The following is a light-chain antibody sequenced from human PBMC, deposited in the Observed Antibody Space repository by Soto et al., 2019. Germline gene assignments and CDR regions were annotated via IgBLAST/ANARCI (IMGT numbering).Light chain of an antibody. CDR3: QQANSFPFA. J-gene: IGKJ3*01. Sequence: DIQMTQSPSSVSASVGDRVTITCRASQDIHTWLAWYQQKPGKAPNLLTYGASTLQIGAPSRFSASGSGRDFTLTISSLQTAEFATDYCQQANSFPFAFGPGTKVDFK. CDR2: GAS. CDR1: QDIHTW. V-gene: IGKV1-12*02.